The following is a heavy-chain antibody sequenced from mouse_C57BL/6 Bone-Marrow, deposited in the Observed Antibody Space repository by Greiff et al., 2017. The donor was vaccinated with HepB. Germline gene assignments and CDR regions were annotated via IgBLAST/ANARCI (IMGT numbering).Heavy chain of an antibody. CDR2: ISNGGGST. CDR1: GFTFSDYY. CDR3: ARQDGSSYAWFAY. D-gene: IGHD1-1*01. V-gene: IGHV5-12*01. J-gene: IGHJ3*01. Sequence: EVKLMESGGGLVQPGGSLKLSCAASGFTFSDYYMYWVRQTPEKRLEWVAYISNGGGSTYYPDTVKGRFTISRDNAKNTLYLQMSRLKSEDTAMYYCARQDGSSYAWFAYWGQGTLVTVSA.